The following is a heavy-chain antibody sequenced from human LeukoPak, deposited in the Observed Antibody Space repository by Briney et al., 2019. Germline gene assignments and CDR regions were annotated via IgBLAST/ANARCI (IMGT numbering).Heavy chain of an antibody. D-gene: IGHD3-16*02. CDR2: IYYSGST. CDR1: GGSISSSSYY. V-gene: IGHV4-39*01. J-gene: IGHJ4*02. Sequence: SETLSLTCTVSGGSISSSSYYWGWIRQPPGKGLERIGSIYYSGSTYYNPSLKSRVTISVDTSKNQFSLKLSSVTAADTAVYYCARLNSEGMITFGGVIAFDYWGQGTLVTVSS. CDR3: ARLNSEGMITFGGVIAFDY.